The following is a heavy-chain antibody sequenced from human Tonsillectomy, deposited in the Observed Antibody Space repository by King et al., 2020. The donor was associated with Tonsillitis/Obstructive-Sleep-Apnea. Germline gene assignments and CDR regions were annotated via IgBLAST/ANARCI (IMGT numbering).Heavy chain of an antibody. Sequence: VQLVESGGGLVQPGGSLRLSCVASGFTFGSYWMHWVRQAPGKGLVWVSRINTDGDSARYAEFVQGRFTVSRDNAKNTLYLQMNSLRAEDAAVYYCARDLGYWITTDCYGPGYWGQGTL. V-gene: IGHV3-74*01. J-gene: IGHJ4*02. D-gene: IGHD2-2*01. CDR1: GFTFGSYW. CDR2: INTDGDSA. CDR3: ARDLGYWITTDCYGPGY.